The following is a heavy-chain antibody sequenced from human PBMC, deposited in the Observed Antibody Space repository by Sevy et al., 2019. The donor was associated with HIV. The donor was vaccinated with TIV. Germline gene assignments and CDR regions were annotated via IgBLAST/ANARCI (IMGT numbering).Heavy chain of an antibody. CDR1: GFTFSSYA. CDR2: ISGSGGST. D-gene: IGHD3-3*01. Sequence: GGSLRLSCAASGFTFSSYAMSWVRQAPGKGLEWVSAISGSGGSTYYGDSVKGRFTMSRENSKNTLYLQMNSLRAEDTAVDYCAKVRFLEWLPTPLFDYWGQGTLVTVSS. V-gene: IGHV3-23*01. CDR3: AKVRFLEWLPTPLFDY. J-gene: IGHJ4*02.